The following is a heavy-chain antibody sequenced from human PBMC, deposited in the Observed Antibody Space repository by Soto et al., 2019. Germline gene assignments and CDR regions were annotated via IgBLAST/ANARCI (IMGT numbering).Heavy chain of an antibody. V-gene: IGHV4-34*01. CDR2: INHSGST. Sequence: PSETLSLTCAVYGGSFSGYYWSWIRQPPGKGLEWIGEINHSGSTNYNPSLKSRVTISVDTSKNQFSLKLSSVTAADTAVYYCARWQQLDLDFEYWGQGTLVTVSS. CDR1: GGSFSGYY. D-gene: IGHD6-13*01. J-gene: IGHJ4*02. CDR3: ARWQQLDLDFEY.